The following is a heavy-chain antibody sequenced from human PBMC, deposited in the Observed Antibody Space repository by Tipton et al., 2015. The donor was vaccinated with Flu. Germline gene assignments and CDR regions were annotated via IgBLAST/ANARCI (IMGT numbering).Heavy chain of an antibody. CDR1: GGSISDYH. V-gene: IGHV4-59*01. CDR2: MYYSGYI. CDR3: ARDNLGGAFDY. Sequence: TLSLTCSVSGGSISDYHWSWLRQPPEKGLEWIGYMYYSGYINYNPSLKSRVTISVDASENQFSLKLSSLTAADTAVYYCARDNLGGAFDYWGQETLVTVAS. J-gene: IGHJ4*02. D-gene: IGHD1-14*01.